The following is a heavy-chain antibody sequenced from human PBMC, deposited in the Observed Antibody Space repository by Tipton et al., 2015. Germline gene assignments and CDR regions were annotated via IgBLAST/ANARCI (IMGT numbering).Heavy chain of an antibody. J-gene: IGHJ2*01. D-gene: IGHD3-22*01. V-gene: IGHV4-59*13. Sequence: TLSLTCTISGGSIGDYYWNWIRQPPGKGLEWIGYIYYGGSTKYNASLKSRVTISLDTPKNQFSLKLTSVTAADTAVYYCARGAYYYDSRGYYHFWYFDLWGRGTLV. CDR2: IYYGGST. CDR3: ARGAYYYDSRGYYHFWYFDL. CDR1: GGSIGDYY.